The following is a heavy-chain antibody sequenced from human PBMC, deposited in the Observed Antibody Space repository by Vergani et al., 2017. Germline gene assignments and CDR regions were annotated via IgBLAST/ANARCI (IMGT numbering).Heavy chain of an antibody. CDR3: ARDLGYCSSTSCYGAFDI. CDR2: ISSSSSYI. CDR1: GFTFSSYS. J-gene: IGHJ3*02. V-gene: IGHV3-21*01. D-gene: IGHD2-2*01. Sequence: VQLVESGGGVVQPGRSLRLACAASGFTFSSYSMNWVRQAPGKGLEWVSSISSSSSYIYYADSVKGRLTISRDNAKNSLYLQMNSLRAEDTAVYYCARDLGYCSSTSCYGAFDIWGQGTMVTVSS.